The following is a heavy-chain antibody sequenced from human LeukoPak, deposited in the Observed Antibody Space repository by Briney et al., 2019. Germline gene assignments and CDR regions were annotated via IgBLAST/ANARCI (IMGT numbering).Heavy chain of an antibody. Sequence: GGSLRLSCAASGFTFSSNWMSWVRQAPGKGLEWVANINQDGSEKYYVDSVKGRFTISRDNAKNSLYLQMNSLRAEDTAVYYCARDAGIPAVTVLDYWGQGTLVTVSS. CDR1: GFTFSSNW. V-gene: IGHV3-7*01. CDR2: INQDGSEK. D-gene: IGHD6-13*01. CDR3: ARDAGIPAVTVLDY. J-gene: IGHJ4*02.